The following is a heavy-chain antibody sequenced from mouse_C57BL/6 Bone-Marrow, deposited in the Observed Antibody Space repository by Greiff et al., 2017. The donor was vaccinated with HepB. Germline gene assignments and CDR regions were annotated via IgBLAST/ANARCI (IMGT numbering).Heavy chain of an antibody. CDR3: TTQVITTVVVLRYFGV. CDR2: IDPANGDT. D-gene: IGHD1-1*01. J-gene: IGHJ1*03. V-gene: IGHV14-4*01. Sequence: EVQLQQSGAELVRPGASVKLSCTASGFNIKDDYMHWVKQRPEQGLEWIGWIDPANGDTEYASKFQGKATITADTSSNTAYLQLSSLTSEDTAVYYCTTQVITTVVVLRYFGVWGTGTTVTVSS. CDR1: GFNIKDDY.